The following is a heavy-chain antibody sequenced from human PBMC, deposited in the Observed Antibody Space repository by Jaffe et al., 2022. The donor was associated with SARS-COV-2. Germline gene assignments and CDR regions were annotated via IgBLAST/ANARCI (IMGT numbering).Heavy chain of an antibody. D-gene: IGHD3-22*01. Sequence: QLQLQESGPGLVKPSETLSLTCTVSGGTIRSSSYYWGWIRQPPGKGLEWIGSIYYSGSTYYNPSLKSRVTISVDSSKNGFSLKLSSVTAADTAVYYCARSHSGYSYDDAFDIWGQGTMVTVSS. CDR3: ARSHSGYSYDDAFDI. J-gene: IGHJ3*02. CDR1: GGTIRSSSYY. V-gene: IGHV4-39*01. CDR2: IYYSGST.